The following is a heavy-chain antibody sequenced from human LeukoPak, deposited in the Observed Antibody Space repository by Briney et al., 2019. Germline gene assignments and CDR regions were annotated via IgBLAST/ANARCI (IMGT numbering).Heavy chain of an antibody. CDR3: SRENGAFSPFGY. D-gene: IGHD2-8*01. CDR2: INHSGST. V-gene: IGHV4-34*01. CDR1: GGSFSGYY. Sequence: PSETLSLTCAVYGGSFSGYYWSWIRQPPGKGLEWIGEINHSGSTIYNPSLESRVTVSLDKSKNQLSLNLTSVTAADTAVYYCSRENGAFSPFGYWGQGTLVTVLS. J-gene: IGHJ4*02.